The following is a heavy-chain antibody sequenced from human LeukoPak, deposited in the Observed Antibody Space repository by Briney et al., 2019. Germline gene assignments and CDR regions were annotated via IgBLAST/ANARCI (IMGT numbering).Heavy chain of an antibody. Sequence: SETLSLTCTVSGYSISSGYYWGWIRQPPGKGLEWIGSIYHSGSTYYNPSLKSRVTISVDTSKNQFSLKLSSVTAADTAVYYCARTYYDFWSGYPLHAFDIWGQGTMVTVSS. CDR1: GYSISSGYY. CDR3: ARTYYDFWSGYPLHAFDI. J-gene: IGHJ3*02. D-gene: IGHD3-3*01. V-gene: IGHV4-38-2*02. CDR2: IYHSGST.